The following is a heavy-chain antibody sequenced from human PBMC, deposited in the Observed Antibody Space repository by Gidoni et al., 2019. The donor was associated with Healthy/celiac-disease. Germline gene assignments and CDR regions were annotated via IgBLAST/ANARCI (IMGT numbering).Heavy chain of an antibody. CDR1: GFTFSSYS. J-gene: IGHJ4*02. Sequence: EVQLVESGGGLVKPGGSLRLSCPASGFTFSSYSMNWVRQAPGKGLEWVSSISSSSSYIYYADSVKGRFTISRDNAKNSLYLQMNSLRAEDTAVYYCARDPRGDQGPFDYWGQGTLVTVSS. CDR3: ARDPRGDQGPFDY. CDR2: ISSSSSYI. D-gene: IGHD2-21*02. V-gene: IGHV3-21*01.